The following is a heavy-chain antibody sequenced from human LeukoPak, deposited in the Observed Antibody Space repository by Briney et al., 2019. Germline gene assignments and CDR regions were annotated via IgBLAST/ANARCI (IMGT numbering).Heavy chain of an antibody. J-gene: IGHJ3*02. CDR3: ARGQVVPAATDAFDI. Sequence: SQTLSLTCTVSGGSISSGGYYWSWIRQHPGKGLEWIGYIYYSGSTYYNPSLKSRVTISVDTSKNQFSLKLSSVTAADTAVYYCARGQVVPAATDAFDIWGQGTMVTVSS. CDR1: GGSISSGGYY. D-gene: IGHD2-2*01. V-gene: IGHV4-31*03. CDR2: IYYSGST.